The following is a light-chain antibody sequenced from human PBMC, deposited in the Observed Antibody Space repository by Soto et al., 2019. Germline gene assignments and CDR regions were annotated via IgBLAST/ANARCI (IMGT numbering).Light chain of an antibody. CDR3: NSHTTSSTFWV. CDR1: SSDVGDYNL. J-gene: IGLJ3*02. CDR2: EVS. Sequence: QSALTQPASVSGSPGQSITISCTGTSSDVGDYNLVSWYQQHSGKVPKLIIYEVSNRPSGVSERFSGSKSGNTASLTISGLQAEDEAHYYCNSHTTSSTFWVFGGGTKLTVL. V-gene: IGLV2-14*01.